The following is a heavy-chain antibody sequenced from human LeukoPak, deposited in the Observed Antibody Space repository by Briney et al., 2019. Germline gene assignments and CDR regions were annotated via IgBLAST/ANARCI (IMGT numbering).Heavy chain of an antibody. D-gene: IGHD3-22*01. CDR1: GYSISSGYY. J-gene: IGHJ4*02. CDR2: IYHIGCT. V-gene: IGHV4-38-2*01. Sequence: SETLSLTCAVSGYSISSGYYWGGIRPPPGKGQEGIGIIYHIGCTYYNPSLKTRVTISVDTSKNQFSLKLSSVTAADTAVYYCARHDDYYDSSGFFDYWGQGTLVTVSS. CDR3: ARHDDYYDSSGFFDY.